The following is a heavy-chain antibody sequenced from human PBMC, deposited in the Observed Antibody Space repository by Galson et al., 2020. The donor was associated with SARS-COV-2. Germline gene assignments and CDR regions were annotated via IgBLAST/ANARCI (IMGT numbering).Heavy chain of an antibody. CDR2: IIAGNAKT. D-gene: IGHD2-2*01. CDR3: ARGGYCTITTCYPYNWFDP. Sequence: ASVKVSCEASGYAFTDYTIHWVRQAPGQRLEWMGWIIAGNAKTEYSQKFQGRVTITRDTSASTAYMELSGLRSEDTAVYYCARGGYCTITTCYPYNWFDPWGQGTLVTVSS. CDR1: GYAFTDYT. J-gene: IGHJ5*02. V-gene: IGHV1-3*01.